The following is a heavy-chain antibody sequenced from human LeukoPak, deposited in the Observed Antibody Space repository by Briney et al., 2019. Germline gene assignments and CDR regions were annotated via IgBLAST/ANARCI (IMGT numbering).Heavy chain of an antibody. Sequence: ASVKVSCKASGYTFTSYDINWVRQATGQGLEWMGWMNPNSGNTDYAQKFQGRVTMTRNTSISTAYMELSSLRSEDTAVYYCARGGAYYDILTGYYMPREIDYWGQGTLVTVSS. J-gene: IGHJ4*02. CDR2: MNPNSGNT. CDR3: ARGGAYYDILTGYYMPREIDY. D-gene: IGHD3-9*01. V-gene: IGHV1-8*01. CDR1: GYTFTSYD.